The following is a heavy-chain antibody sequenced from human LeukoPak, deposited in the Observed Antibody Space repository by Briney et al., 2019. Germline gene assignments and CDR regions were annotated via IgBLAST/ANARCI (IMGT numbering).Heavy chain of an antibody. CDR2: IIPIFGTA. D-gene: IGHD1-26*01. J-gene: IGHJ6*03. CDR3: ARGSQWELPNYYYYMDV. V-gene: IGHV1-69*05. Sequence: ASVKVSCKASGGTFSSYAISWVRQAPGQGLEWMGGIIPIFGTANYAQKFQGRVTITTDESTSTAYMELSSLRSEDTAVYYCARGSQWELPNYYYYMDVWGKGTTVTVSS. CDR1: GGTFSSYA.